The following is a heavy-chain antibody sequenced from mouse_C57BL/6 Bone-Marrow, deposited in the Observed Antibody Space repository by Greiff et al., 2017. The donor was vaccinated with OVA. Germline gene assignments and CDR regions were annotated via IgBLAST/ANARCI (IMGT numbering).Heavy chain of an antibody. CDR3: ARWGTTVVAKDY. Sequence: QVQLQQSGAELARPGASVKMSCKASGYTFTSYTMHWVKQRPGQGLEWIGYINPSSGYTKYNQKFKDKATLTADKSSSTAYMQLSSLTSEDSAVYYCARWGTTVVAKDYWGQGTTLTVSS. J-gene: IGHJ2*01. D-gene: IGHD1-1*01. V-gene: IGHV1-4*01. CDR2: INPSSGYT. CDR1: GYTFTSYT.